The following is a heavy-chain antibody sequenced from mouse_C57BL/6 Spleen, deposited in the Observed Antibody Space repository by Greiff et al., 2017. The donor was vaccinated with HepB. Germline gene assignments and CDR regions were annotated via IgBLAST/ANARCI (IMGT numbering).Heavy chain of an antibody. CDR2: IYPSDSET. V-gene: IGHV1-61*01. D-gene: IGHD3-2*02. CDR3: ARWDSSGPWFAY. Sequence: QVQLQQPGAELVRPGSSVKLSCKASGYTFTSYWMDWVKQRPGQGLEWIGNIYPSDSETHYNQKFKDKATLTVDKSSSTAYMQLSSLTSEDSAVYYCARWDSSGPWFAYWGQGTLVTVSA. J-gene: IGHJ3*01. CDR1: GYTFTSYW.